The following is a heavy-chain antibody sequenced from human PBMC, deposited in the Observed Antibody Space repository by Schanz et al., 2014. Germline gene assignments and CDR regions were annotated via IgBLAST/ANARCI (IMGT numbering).Heavy chain of an antibody. D-gene: IGHD2-15*01. CDR1: GFTFSDYY. CDR3: ARDRGYCSGGSCLTFDY. J-gene: IGHJ4*02. V-gene: IGHV3-11*06. Sequence: QLVGSGGGLVQPGGSLRLSCAASGFTFSDYYMSWIRQAPGKGLEWVSSISSSGSYIHYADSVKGRFTISRDNAKNTLYLQMNTLRAEDTAVYYCARDRGYCSGGSCLTFDYRGQGTLXTVSS. CDR2: ISSSGSYI.